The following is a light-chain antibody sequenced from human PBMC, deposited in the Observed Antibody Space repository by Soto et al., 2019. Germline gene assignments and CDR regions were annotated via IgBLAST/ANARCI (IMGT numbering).Light chain of an antibody. J-gene: IGKJ1*01. Sequence: EIKMTEYGNSLAPGGRDRLTSNGVASQSISSYLNWYQQKPGKAPKLLIYAASSLQSGVPSRFSGSGSGTDFTLTISCLQPEDFAPYYCQQTYCTPRRFAQGTKVDIK. CDR3: QQTYCTPRR. CDR2: AAS. V-gene: IGKV1-39*01. CDR1: QSISSY.